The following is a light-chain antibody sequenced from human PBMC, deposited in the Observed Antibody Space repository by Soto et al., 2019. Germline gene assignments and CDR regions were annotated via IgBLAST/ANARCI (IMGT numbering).Light chain of an antibody. Sequence: QSALTQPASVSGPLGQSIVISCTGSSSDIGSYDLVSWYQQYPGKAPKVMIFEGTKRPSGVSNRFSGSKSGNTASLTISGLQTEDEADYYCCSYAGSRTYVFGAGTKLTVL. CDR3: CSYAGSRTYV. V-gene: IGLV2-23*01. CDR2: EGT. J-gene: IGLJ1*01. CDR1: SSDIGSYDL.